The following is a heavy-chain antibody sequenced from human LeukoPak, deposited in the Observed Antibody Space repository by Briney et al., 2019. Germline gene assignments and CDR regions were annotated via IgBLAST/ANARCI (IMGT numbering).Heavy chain of an antibody. CDR3: AREGHYYASGSGAFDI. Sequence: SETLSLTCTVSRGSISTYYWNWIRQPPGKGLEWVGYIYYTGTTDYNPSLKSRVTMSVDTSKNQFSLKLSSVTTADTAVYYCAREGHYYASGSGAFDIWGQGTMITVSS. J-gene: IGHJ3*02. CDR2: IYYTGTT. V-gene: IGHV4-59*01. D-gene: IGHD3-10*01. CDR1: RGSISTYY.